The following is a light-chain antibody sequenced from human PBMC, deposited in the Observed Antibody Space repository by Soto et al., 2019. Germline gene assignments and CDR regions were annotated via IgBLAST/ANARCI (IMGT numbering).Light chain of an antibody. Sequence: DIQMTQSPSTLSGSVGDRVTITCRASQTISSWLAWYQQKPGKVPKLLNHDASSLESGVPSRFSGSGSGTEFTLTISSLQPDDFATYYCQQYNSLSLTFGGGTKVDIK. CDR2: DAS. V-gene: IGKV1-5*01. CDR1: QTISSW. J-gene: IGKJ4*01. CDR3: QQYNSLSLT.